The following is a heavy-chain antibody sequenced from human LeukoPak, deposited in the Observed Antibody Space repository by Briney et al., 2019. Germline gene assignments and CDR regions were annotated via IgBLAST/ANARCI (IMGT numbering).Heavy chain of an antibody. J-gene: IGHJ4*02. CDR2: ISSSSSYI. Sequence: GGSLRLSCAASGFTFSSYSMNWVRQAPGKGLEWVSSISSSSSYIYYADSVKGRFTISRDNAKNSLYLQMNSLRAEDTAVYYCAKAPTPYSSGSGRDYWGQGTLVTVSS. CDR3: AKAPTPYSSGSGRDY. CDR1: GFTFSSYS. V-gene: IGHV3-21*01. D-gene: IGHD1-26*01.